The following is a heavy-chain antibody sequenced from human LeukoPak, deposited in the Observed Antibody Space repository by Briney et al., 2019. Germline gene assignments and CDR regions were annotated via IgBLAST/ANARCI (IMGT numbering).Heavy chain of an antibody. CDR1: GGSISSYY. J-gene: IGHJ4*02. CDR3: ARVVGGYSYGYCFDY. Sequence: PSETLSLTCTVSGGSISSYYWSWIRQPPGKGLEWLGYIYYSGSTNYNPSLKSRVTISVDTSKNQFSLKLSSVTAADTAVYYCARVVGGYSYGYCFDYGGQGTLVTVSS. D-gene: IGHD5-18*01. CDR2: IYYSGST. V-gene: IGHV4-59*01.